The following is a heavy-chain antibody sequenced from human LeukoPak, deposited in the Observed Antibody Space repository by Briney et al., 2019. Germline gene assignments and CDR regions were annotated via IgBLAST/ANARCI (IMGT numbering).Heavy chain of an antibody. V-gene: IGHV3-23*01. D-gene: IGHD5-18*01. Sequence: GGSLRLSCAASGFTFSSYAMSWVRQAPGKGLEWVSAISGSGGSTHYADSVKGRFTISRDNSKNTLYLQMNSLRAEDTAVYYCAKGQIQLWVPTDYWGQGTLVTVSS. CDR2: ISGSGGST. J-gene: IGHJ4*02. CDR1: GFTFSSYA. CDR3: AKGQIQLWVPTDY.